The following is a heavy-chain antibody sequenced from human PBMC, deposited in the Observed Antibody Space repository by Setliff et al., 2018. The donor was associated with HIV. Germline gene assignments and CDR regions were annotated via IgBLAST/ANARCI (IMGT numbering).Heavy chain of an antibody. CDR3: ARISRGGGHNRGYYFDY. J-gene: IGHJ4*02. CDR1: GFSLTTPGMC. D-gene: IGHD1-1*01. Sequence: SGPTLVNPTQTLTLTCTVSGFSLTTPGMCVNWIRQPPGKALEWLARVDWDNDRYYSTSLKTRLSISQDTSKNQVTLTVTNMDPVDTATYFCARISRGGGHNRGYYFDYWGQGTLVTVSS. CDR2: VDWDNDR. V-gene: IGHV2-70*11.